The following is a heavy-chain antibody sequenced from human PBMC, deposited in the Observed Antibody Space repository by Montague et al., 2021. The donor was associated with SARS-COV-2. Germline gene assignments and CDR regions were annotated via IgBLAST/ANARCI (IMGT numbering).Heavy chain of an antibody. V-gene: IGHV3-30-3*01. CDR2: ISYDGSNK. CDR3: ARVGYGSGSYWAFDI. Sequence: SRRLSCAASGFTFSSYAMHLVRQAPGKGLEWVAVISYDGSNKFYADSVKGRFTISRDNSKNTLYLQMNSLRADDTAVYYCARVGYGSGSYWAFDIWGQGTMVTVSS. J-gene: IGHJ3*02. D-gene: IGHD3-10*01. CDR1: GFTFSSYA.